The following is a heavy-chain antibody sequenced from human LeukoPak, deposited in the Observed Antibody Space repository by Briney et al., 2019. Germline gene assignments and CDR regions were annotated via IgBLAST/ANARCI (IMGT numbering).Heavy chain of an antibody. J-gene: IGHJ4*02. CDR2: ISGSGDNT. V-gene: IGHV3-23*01. Sequence: GGSLRLSCAASGFSFSTHAMGWVRQAPGKGLEWVSVISGSGDNTYQADSVKGRFIISRDNSNNTLSVQMNSLRAEDTAVYYCAKGGTTFRDGNNFSPAYWGQGTLVTVSS. CDR3: AKGGTTFRDGNNFSPAY. D-gene: IGHD5-24*01. CDR1: GFSFSTHA.